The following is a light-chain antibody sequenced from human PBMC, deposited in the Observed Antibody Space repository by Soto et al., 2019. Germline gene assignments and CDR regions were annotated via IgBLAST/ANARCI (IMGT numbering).Light chain of an antibody. V-gene: IGKV3-20*01. CDR1: HSVSSNY. CDR3: QQYGISPT. Sequence: EIVLTQSPGTLSLSPGERATLSCRSSHSVSSNYLAWYQQKPGQAPRLLIYDVSSRATGIPDRFSGSGSGTDFTLTISRLEPVDFAVYYCQQYGISPTFGQGTKVVFK. J-gene: IGKJ1*01. CDR2: DVS.